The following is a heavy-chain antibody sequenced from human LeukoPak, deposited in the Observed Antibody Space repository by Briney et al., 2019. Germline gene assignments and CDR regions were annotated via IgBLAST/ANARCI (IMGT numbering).Heavy chain of an antibody. CDR1: GFTFISYW. J-gene: IGHJ4*02. Sequence: GGSLRLSCAASGFTFISYWMTWVRQAPGKGLEWVANIKQDGSEKYYVDSVKGRFTISRDNAKNSLYLQMNSLRAEDTAVYYCARGGGYYDFWSGYYTSTFDYWGQGTLVTVSS. CDR2: IKQDGSEK. V-gene: IGHV3-7*01. CDR3: ARGGGYYDFWSGYYTSTFDY. D-gene: IGHD3-3*01.